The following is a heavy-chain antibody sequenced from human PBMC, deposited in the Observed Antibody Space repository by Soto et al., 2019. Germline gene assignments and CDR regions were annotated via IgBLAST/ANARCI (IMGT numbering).Heavy chain of an antibody. V-gene: IGHV4-59*12. D-gene: IGHD1-1*01. J-gene: IGHJ4*02. CDR1: GGSISSYY. CDR2: IYYSGST. CDR3: ARWPQLEPRFDY. Sequence: SDTLSFTCIVSGGSISSYYWSWIRQPPGKGLEWIGYIYYSGSTNYNPSLKSRDTISVDTSKNQFSLKLSSVTAADTAVYYCARWPQLEPRFDYWGQGTLVTVSS.